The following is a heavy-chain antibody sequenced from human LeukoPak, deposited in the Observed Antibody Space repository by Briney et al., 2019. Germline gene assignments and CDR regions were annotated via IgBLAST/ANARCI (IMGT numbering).Heavy chain of an antibody. J-gene: IGHJ5*02. V-gene: IGHV4-59*01. Sequence: PSETLSLTCTVSGGSISRFFWSWIRQPPGKGLEWIGHIYYSGTTNYNPSLKSRVTVSVDMSKNQFSLKLRSVTAADTAVYYCARVSSGLQGWFDPWGQGILVTVSS. CDR3: ARVSSGLQGWFDP. D-gene: IGHD3-22*01. CDR2: IYYSGTT. CDR1: GGSISRFF.